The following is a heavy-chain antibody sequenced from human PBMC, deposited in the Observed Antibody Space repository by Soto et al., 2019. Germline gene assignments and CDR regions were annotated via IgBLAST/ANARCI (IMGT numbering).Heavy chain of an antibody. V-gene: IGHV1-69*13. CDR3: ARDGMGATLTHDYYYYGMDV. CDR2: IIPIFGTA. J-gene: IGHJ6*02. D-gene: IGHD1-26*01. CDR1: GGTFSSYA. Sequence: SVKLACKASGGTFSSYAISWVRQAPGQGLEWMGGIIPIFGTANYAQKFQGRVTITADESTSTANMELSSLRSEDTAVYYCARDGMGATLTHDYYYYGMDVWGQGTTVTVSS.